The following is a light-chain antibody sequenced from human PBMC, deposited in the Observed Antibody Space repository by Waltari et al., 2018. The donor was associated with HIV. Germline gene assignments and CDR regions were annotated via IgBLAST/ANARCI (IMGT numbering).Light chain of an antibody. Sequence: IVLTQSPATLSVSPGERATLSCRASRSVGTFLAWYQQKLGQAPRLLIYDVSNRATGIPARFSGSGSETDFTLTINGLEPEDFATYYCQQRIDWPLTFGGGTKVDI. V-gene: IGKV3-11*01. CDR3: QQRIDWPLT. CDR1: RSVGTF. CDR2: DVS. J-gene: IGKJ4*01.